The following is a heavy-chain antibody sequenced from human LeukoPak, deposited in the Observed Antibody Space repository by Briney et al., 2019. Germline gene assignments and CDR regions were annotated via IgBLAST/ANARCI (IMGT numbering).Heavy chain of an antibody. CDR3: ARDSRYCSGGNCHLRFDY. J-gene: IGHJ4*02. CDR2: IYHSGST. Sequence: KPSETLSPTCTVSGYSISSGYYWGWIRQPPGKGLEWIGSIYHSGSTYYNPSLKSRVTISVDTSKNQFSLRLSSVTAADTAVYFCARDSRYCSGGNCHLRFDYWGQGILVTVSS. D-gene: IGHD2-15*01. CDR1: GYSISSGYY. V-gene: IGHV4-38-2*02.